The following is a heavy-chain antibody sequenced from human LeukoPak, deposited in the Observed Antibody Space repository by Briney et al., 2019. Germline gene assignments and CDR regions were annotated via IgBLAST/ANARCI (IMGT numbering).Heavy chain of an antibody. CDR3: ASGWQWLVPVLVY. CDR2: INHSGST. V-gene: IGHV4-34*01. CDR1: GGSFTGYY. Sequence: SETLSLTCAVYGGSFTGYYWSWIRQPPGKGREWIGEINHSGSTNYNPSLKSRVTISVDTSKNQFSLRLSSVTAADTAVYYCASGWQWLVPVLVYWGQGTLVTVSS. D-gene: IGHD6-19*01. J-gene: IGHJ4*02.